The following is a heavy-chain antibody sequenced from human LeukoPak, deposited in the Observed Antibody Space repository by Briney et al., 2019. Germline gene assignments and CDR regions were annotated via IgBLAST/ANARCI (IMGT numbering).Heavy chain of an antibody. CDR2: IYYSGST. CDR3: ARGLMVFGY. V-gene: IGHV4-59*01. CDR1: GGSISSYY. Sequence: SETLSLTCTVSGGSISSYYWSWIRQPPGKGLEWIGYIYYSGSTNYNPSLKSRVTISVDTSKNQFSLKLSSVTAADTAVYYCARGLMVFGYWGQGTLVTVSS. J-gene: IGHJ4*02. D-gene: IGHD3-10*01.